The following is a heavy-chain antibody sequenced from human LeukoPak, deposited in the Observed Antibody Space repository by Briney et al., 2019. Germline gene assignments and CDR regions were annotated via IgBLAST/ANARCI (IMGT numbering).Heavy chain of an antibody. CDR3: ARDRSGSHSYFQH. CDR1: GYTFTSYG. V-gene: IGHV1-18*01. Sequence: GASVKVSCQASGYTFTSYGISWVRQAPGQGLEWMGWISAYNGNTRYAQKLQDRVTMTTDTSTSTAYMELRSLRSDDTAVYYCARDRSGSHSYFQHWGQGTLVTVSS. CDR2: ISAYNGNT. D-gene: IGHD1-26*01. J-gene: IGHJ1*01.